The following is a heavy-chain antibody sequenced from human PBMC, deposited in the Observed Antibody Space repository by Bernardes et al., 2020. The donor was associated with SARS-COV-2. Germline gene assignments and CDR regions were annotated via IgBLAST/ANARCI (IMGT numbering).Heavy chain of an antibody. J-gene: IGHJ4*02. CDR1: GGSMITEY. CDR3: ARLYCSGRNCYPLYFDY. CDR2: IFYSGST. V-gene: IGHV4-59*01. D-gene: IGHD2-15*01. Sequence: SETLSLTCFVSGGSMITEYWSWIRQPPGKGLEWIGYIFYSGSTNYNPSLESRVTISVDTSKSQFSLRLRSVTPADTAVYYCARLYCSGRNCYPLYFDYWGQQSLVTVSS.